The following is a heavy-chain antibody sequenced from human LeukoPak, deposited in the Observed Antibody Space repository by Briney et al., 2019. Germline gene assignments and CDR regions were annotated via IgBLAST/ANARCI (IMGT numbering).Heavy chain of an antibody. Sequence: PSETLSLTCTVSGGSINDASWNWIRQPPGRGLEWIVYIYHSGGTNYNPSLKSRVSISLDTSKNQSSLKLSSVTAADTAVYYCARVGTYYRSLDSWGQGTLVTVSS. V-gene: IGHV4-59*01. CDR1: GGSINDAS. CDR3: ARVGTYYRSLDS. J-gene: IGHJ4*02. CDR2: IYHSGGT. D-gene: IGHD3-10*01.